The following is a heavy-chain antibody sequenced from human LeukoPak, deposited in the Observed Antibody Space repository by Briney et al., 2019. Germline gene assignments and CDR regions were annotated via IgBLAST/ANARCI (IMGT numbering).Heavy chain of an antibody. J-gene: IGHJ4*02. V-gene: IGHV3-48*03. CDR1: GFTFSSYE. Sequence: PGGSLRLSCAASGFTFSSYEMNWVRQAPGKGLEWVSYISSSGSTIYYADSVKGRFTISRDNAKNSLYLQMNSLRAEDTALYYCAKEPKYYYDSSGPVWGQGTLVTVSS. D-gene: IGHD3-22*01. CDR2: ISSSGSTI. CDR3: AKEPKYYYDSSGPV.